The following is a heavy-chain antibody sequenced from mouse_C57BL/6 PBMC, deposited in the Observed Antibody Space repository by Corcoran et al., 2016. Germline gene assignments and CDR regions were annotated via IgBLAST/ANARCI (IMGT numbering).Heavy chain of an antibody. V-gene: IGHV1-81*01. CDR1: GYTFTSYG. CDR3: ASSSCYAMDY. Sequence: QVQLQQSGAELARPGASVKLSCKASGYTFTSYGISWVKQRPGQGLEWIGEIYPKSGNTYYNEKFKGKATLTADKSSSTAYMELRSLTSEDSAVYFCASSSCYAMDYWVQGTSVTFSS. D-gene: IGHD1-1*01. CDR2: IYPKSGNT. J-gene: IGHJ4*01.